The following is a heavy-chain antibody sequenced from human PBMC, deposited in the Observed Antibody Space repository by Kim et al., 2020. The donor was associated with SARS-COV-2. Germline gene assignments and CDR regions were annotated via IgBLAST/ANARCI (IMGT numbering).Heavy chain of an antibody. CDR2: ISGTGSDM. J-gene: IGHJ6*02. CDR1: GFAFSTNA. D-gene: IGHD3-10*01. CDR3: AKDIWDYSGMDV. V-gene: IGHV3-23*01. Sequence: GGSLRLSCAASGFAFSTNAMSWVRQAPGKGLEWVSSISGTGSDMYYADSVRGRFTISRDIGKTTLYLQMNSLRAEDTALYYCAKDIWDYSGMDVWAQGSTVTLS.